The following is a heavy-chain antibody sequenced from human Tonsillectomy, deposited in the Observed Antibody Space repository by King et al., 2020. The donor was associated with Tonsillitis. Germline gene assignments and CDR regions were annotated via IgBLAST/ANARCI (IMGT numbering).Heavy chain of an antibody. J-gene: IGHJ4*02. CDR1: GFTFSSYG. CDR3: ARHADYCGGDCYSLDY. Sequence: VQLVESGGGVVQPGRSLRLSCAASGFTFSSYGMHWVRQAPGKGLEWVAVISYDGSNKYYADSVKGRFTISRDNSKNTLYLQMNSLRAEDTAVYNCARHADYCGGDCYSLDYWGQGTLVTVSS. D-gene: IGHD2-21*02. V-gene: IGHV3-33*05. CDR2: ISYDGSNK.